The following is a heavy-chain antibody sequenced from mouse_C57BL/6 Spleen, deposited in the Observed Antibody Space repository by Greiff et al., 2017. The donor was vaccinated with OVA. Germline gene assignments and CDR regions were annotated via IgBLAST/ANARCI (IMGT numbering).Heavy chain of an antibody. Sequence: EVKLVESGPGLAKPSQTLSLPCSVTGYSITSAYWNWIRKFPGNKLEYLGYISYSGSTYYHPSLKSRISITRDTSKNQYYLQLNSVTTEDTATYYCARWRTGTGYFDYWGQGTTLTVSA. J-gene: IGHJ2*01. CDR3: ARWRTGTGYFDY. CDR2: ISYSGST. V-gene: IGHV3-8*01. CDR1: GYSITSAY. D-gene: IGHD4-1*01.